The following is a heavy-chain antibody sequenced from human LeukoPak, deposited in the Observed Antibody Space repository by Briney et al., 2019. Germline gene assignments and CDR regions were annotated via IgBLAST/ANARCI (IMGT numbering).Heavy chain of an antibody. D-gene: IGHD3-16*01. CDR2: IYYTGST. CDR3: ARVDLGAFDI. Sequence: PSETLSLTCTVSGGSISSYYWSWIRQPPGKGLEWIGYIYYTGSTNYNPSLKSRVTISIDMSKNQFSLKLSSVTAADTAVYYCARVDLGAFDIWGQETMVTVSS. CDR1: GGSISSYY. J-gene: IGHJ3*02. V-gene: IGHV4-59*12.